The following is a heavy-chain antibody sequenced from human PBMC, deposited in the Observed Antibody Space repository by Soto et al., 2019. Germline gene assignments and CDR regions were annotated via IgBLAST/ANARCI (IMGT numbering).Heavy chain of an antibody. CDR2: INHSGST. V-gene: IGHV4-34*01. J-gene: IGHJ3*02. Sequence: QVQLQQWGAGLLKPSETLSLTCAVYGGSFSGYYWSWIRQPQGKGQEWIGEINHSGSTTYNPSLKSRGTISVDTTKNQSARKLSSVTAADTAVYYCARGIQAGTRREALDIWGQGTMVTVSS. CDR1: GGSFSGYY. D-gene: IGHD1-1*01. CDR3: ARGIQAGTRREALDI.